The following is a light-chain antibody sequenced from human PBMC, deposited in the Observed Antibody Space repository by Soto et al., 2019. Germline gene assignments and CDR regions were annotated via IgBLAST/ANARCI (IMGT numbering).Light chain of an antibody. CDR1: SSNIGADFD. V-gene: IGLV1-40*01. CDR2: GHS. Sequence: QSALTQPPSVSGAPGQRVTISCTGSSSNIGADFDVHWYQHLPGTAPRLLIYGHSNRPSGVPDRFSGSKSGTSASLAITGLQAEDEADYNCQSYDSGLSGYVFGAGTKVTVL. CDR3: QSYDSGLSGYV. J-gene: IGLJ1*01.